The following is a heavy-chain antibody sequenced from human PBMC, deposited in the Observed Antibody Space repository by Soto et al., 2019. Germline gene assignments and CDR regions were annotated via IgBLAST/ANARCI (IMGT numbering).Heavy chain of an antibody. CDR3: ATIAARPD. Sequence: EVQLVESGGGLIHPGGSLRLSCAASGFTVSSKYMTWVRQAPGKGLEWVSVIYSGGSTYYADSVKGRFTISRDNSKSTLYLQMNSLRAEDTAVYYCATIAARPDWGQGTLVTVSS. J-gene: IGHJ4*02. D-gene: IGHD6-6*01. CDR1: GFTVSSKY. CDR2: IYSGGST. V-gene: IGHV3-53*01.